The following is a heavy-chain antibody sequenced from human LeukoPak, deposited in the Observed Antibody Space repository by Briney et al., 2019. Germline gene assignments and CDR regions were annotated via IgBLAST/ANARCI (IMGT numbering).Heavy chain of an antibody. CDR1: GFTFTDTY. V-gene: IGHV3-11*04. CDR2: ISPSGTDI. Sequence: GGSLRLSCAVSGFTFTDTYMTWIRQAPGKGLESLSYISPSGTDIYYADSVKGRFTISRDNAKNSLYLQMNSLRAEDTAVYYCAKVDESRYYDSSGYRDYWGQGTLVTVSS. CDR3: AKVDESRYYDSSGYRDY. D-gene: IGHD3-22*01. J-gene: IGHJ4*02.